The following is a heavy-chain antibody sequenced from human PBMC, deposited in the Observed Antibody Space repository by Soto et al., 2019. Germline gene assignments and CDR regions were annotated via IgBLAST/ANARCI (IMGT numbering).Heavy chain of an antibody. V-gene: IGHV4-61*01. D-gene: IGHD1-26*01. J-gene: IGHJ6*02. CDR1: GGSVSSGSYY. CDR2: IYYSGST. Sequence: SETLSLTCTVSGGSVSSGSYYWSWIRQPPGKGLEWIGYIYYSGSTNYNPSLKSRVTISVDTSKNQFTLKLSSVTAADTAVYYCARDVCEGSGSYCYYYYGMDVWGQGTTVTVSS. CDR3: ARDVCEGSGSYCYYYYGMDV.